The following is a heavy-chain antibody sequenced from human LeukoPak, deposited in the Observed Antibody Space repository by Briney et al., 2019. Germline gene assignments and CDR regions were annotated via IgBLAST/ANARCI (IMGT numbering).Heavy chain of an antibody. CDR3: AKQFDYGVDYFDY. J-gene: IGHJ4*02. CDR2: INSDGGST. D-gene: IGHD4-17*01. CDR1: GFTFSSYW. Sequence: PGGSLRLSCAASGFTFSSYWMHWVRQVPGKGLVWVSRINSDGGSTNYADSVKGRFTISRDNARNTLYLQMHSLRAEDTAVYYCAKQFDYGVDYFDYWGQGTLVTVSS. V-gene: IGHV3-74*01.